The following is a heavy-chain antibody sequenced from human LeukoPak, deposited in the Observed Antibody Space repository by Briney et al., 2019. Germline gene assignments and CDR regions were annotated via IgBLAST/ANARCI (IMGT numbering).Heavy chain of an antibody. J-gene: IGHJ4*02. Sequence: GGSLRLSCAASGVTFSDYYMTLIRQAPGKGPECVSYISSSGSPIYYADSVKGRFTISRDNAKNSLYLQMNSLRAEDTAVYYCARDIIAPGSLLYFDYWGQGTLVTVSS. CDR3: ARDIIAPGSLLYFDY. V-gene: IGHV3-11*01. CDR1: GVTFSDYY. D-gene: IGHD6-13*01. CDR2: ISSSGSPI.